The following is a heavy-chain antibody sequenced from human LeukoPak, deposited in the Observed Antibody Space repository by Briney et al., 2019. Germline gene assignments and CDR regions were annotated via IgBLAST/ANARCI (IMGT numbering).Heavy chain of an antibody. CDR2: IKQDGSEE. V-gene: IGHV3-7*01. Sequence: PGGSLRLSCAVSGFTFSRYWISWVRQAPGEGTEWVANIKQDGSEEYYVDSVKGRFTISRDNAMESLYLQMNSLRAEDTAVYYCARGPLGYCSTGSCAFDVWGQGTMVIVSS. CDR3: ARGPLGYCSTGSCAFDV. D-gene: IGHD2-15*01. CDR1: GFTFSRYW. J-gene: IGHJ3*01.